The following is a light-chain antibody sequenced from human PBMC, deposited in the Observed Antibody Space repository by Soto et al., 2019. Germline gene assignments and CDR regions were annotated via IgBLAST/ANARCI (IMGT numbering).Light chain of an antibody. CDR1: QSVSGNF. J-gene: IGKJ1*01. CDR2: DAS. CDR3: QQYGSSPSWT. V-gene: IGKV3-20*01. Sequence: EIVLTQSPGGLSLSPGERVTLSCRASQSVSGNFLAWYQHKPGQAPRLLIYDASTRRPGIPDRFSGSGSGTDFTLTISRLEPEDFAVYYCQQYGSSPSWTFGQGTKVEIK.